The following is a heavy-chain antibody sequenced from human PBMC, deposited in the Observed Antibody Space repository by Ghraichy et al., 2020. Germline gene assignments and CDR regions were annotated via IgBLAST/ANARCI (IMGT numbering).Heavy chain of an antibody. CDR1: GFTFSDHY. CDR3: ARRRYNHGIDY. CDR2: IRNKANSYTT. Sequence: GGSLRLSCAASGFTFSDHYMDWVRQAPGKGLEWVGRIRNKANSYTTEYAASVKGRFIISRDDSKNSLDLQMNSLKSEDTAVYFCARRRYNHGIDYWSQGTLVTVSS. J-gene: IGHJ4*02. V-gene: IGHV3-72*01. D-gene: IGHD5-18*01.